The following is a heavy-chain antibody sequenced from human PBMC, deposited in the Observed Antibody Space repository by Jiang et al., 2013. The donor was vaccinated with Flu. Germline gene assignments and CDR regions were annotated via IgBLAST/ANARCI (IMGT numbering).Heavy chain of an antibody. J-gene: IGHJ6*02. CDR2: ISWNSDSI. D-gene: IGHD3-9*01. V-gene: IGHV3-9*01. CDR1: GFTFANYA. CDR3: AGFDDQRNYDILTGYYKYYYYGMDV. Sequence: VQLVESGGGLVQPGRSLRLSCAASGFTFANYAIHWVRQAPGKGLEWVSGISWNSDSIAYADSVKGRFAISRDNAKNSLYLQMNSLRAEDTAVYYCAGFDDQRNYDILTGYYKYYYYGMDVWGQGTTVTV.